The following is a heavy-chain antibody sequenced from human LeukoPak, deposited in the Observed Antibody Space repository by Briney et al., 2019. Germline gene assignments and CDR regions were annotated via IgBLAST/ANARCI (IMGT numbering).Heavy chain of an antibody. CDR1: GFTFSSYS. V-gene: IGHV3-21*01. J-gene: IGHJ2*01. D-gene: IGHD4-17*01. CDR3: ARDTGWYFDL. CDR2: ISSSSSYI. Sequence: GGSLRLSCAASGFTFSSYSMNWVRQAPGKGLEWVSYISSSSSYIYYADSVKGRFTMSRDNAKNTVFLQMISLRAEDTAVYYCARDTGWYFDLWGRGTLVTVSS.